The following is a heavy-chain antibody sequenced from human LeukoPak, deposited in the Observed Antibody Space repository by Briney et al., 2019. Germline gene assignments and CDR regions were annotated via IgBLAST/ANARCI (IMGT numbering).Heavy chain of an antibody. Sequence: SETLSLTCTVSGGSISSSSYYWGWIRQPPGKGLEWIGSIYYSGSTYYNPSLKSRVTISVDTSKNQFSLKLSSVTAADTAVYYCAGTIFGVVIAAAFDIWGQGTMVTVSS. CDR2: IYYSGST. J-gene: IGHJ3*02. CDR3: AGTIFGVVIAAAFDI. D-gene: IGHD3-3*01. V-gene: IGHV4-39*01. CDR1: GGSISSSSYY.